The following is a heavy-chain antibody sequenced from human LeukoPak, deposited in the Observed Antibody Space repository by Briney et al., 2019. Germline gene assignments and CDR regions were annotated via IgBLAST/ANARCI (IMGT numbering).Heavy chain of an antibody. CDR1: GYSFTSYW. CDR3: ARLGYYGSGSSNYFDY. CDR2: IYPGDSDT. V-gene: IGHV5-51*01. D-gene: IGHD3-10*01. Sequence: GESLKISCQGSGYSFTSYWIGWVRQMPGKGLEWMGIIYPGDSDTRYSPSFQGQVTISADKSISTAYLQWSSLKASDTAMYYCARLGYYGSGSSNYFDYWGQGTLVTVSS. J-gene: IGHJ4*02.